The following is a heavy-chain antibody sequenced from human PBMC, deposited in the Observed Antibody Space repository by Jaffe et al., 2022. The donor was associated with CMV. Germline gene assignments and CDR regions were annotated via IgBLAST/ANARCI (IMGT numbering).Heavy chain of an antibody. V-gene: IGHV3-23*01. Sequence: EVQLLESGGGLVQPGGSLRLSCSASGFTFTDYAMSWVRQAPGKGLEWVAVISGGGNINTDHADSVKGRFTISRDNSKNTLYLQMNSLTADDTAAYYCAKEGCTFTNCYSNCWGQGTLVTVSS. D-gene: IGHD2-21*01. CDR2: ISGGGNINT. CDR3: AKEGCTFTNCYSNC. J-gene: IGHJ4*02. CDR1: GFTFTDYA.